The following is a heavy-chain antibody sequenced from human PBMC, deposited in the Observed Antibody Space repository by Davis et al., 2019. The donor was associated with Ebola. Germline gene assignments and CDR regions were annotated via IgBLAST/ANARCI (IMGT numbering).Heavy chain of an antibody. J-gene: IGHJ3*02. Sequence: ASVKVSCKASGYTFTSYDINWVRQATGQGLEWMGWMNPNSGNTGYAQKFQGRVTMTRNTSISTAYMELRSLRSDDTAVYYCARDRRAYCSSTSCLRAFDIWGQGTMVTVSS. CDR2: MNPNSGNT. CDR3: ARDRRAYCSSTSCLRAFDI. V-gene: IGHV1-8*01. D-gene: IGHD2-2*01. CDR1: GYTFTSYD.